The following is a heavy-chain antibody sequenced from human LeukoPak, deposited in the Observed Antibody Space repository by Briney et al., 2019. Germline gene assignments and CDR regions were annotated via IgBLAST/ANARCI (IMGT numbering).Heavy chain of an antibody. J-gene: IGHJ4*02. D-gene: IGHD6-19*01. CDR2: ISSDGGNT. CDR3: ARDAARYGSGWYYDF. V-gene: IGHV3-23*01. Sequence: QPGGSLRLSCATSAFPFSSSAMSWVRQAPGKGLEWVSAISSDGGNTYYADSVKGRFTISRDNSRNTLYLQMNSLRAEDTAVYYCARDAARYGSGWYYDFWGQGTLVTVSS. CDR1: AFPFSSSA.